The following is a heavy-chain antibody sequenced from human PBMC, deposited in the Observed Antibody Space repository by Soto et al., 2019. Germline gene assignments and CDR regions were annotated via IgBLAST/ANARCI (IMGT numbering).Heavy chain of an antibody. CDR1: GGTFSSYT. V-gene: IGHV1-69*02. J-gene: IGHJ5*02. Sequence: QVQLVQSGAEVKKPGSSVKVSCKASGGTFSSYTISWVRQAPGQGREWMGRIIPILGIANYAQKFQGRVTITAHKSTITAYMELSSLRSEDTAVYYCAIHPPATYSSDWYMSWGQGTLVTVSS. D-gene: IGHD6-19*01. CDR3: AIHPPATYSSDWYMS. CDR2: IIPILGIA.